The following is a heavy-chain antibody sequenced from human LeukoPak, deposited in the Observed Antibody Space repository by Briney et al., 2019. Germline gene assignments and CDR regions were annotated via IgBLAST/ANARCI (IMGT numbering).Heavy chain of an antibody. J-gene: IGHJ6*03. D-gene: IGHD5-18*01. CDR3: ARGTWIQLNYYYYYMDV. V-gene: IGHV1-8*03. Sequence: ALVKVSCKASGYTFTGYYMHWVRQAPGQGLEWMGWINPNSGNTGYAQKFQGRVTITRNTSISTAYMELSSLRSEDTAVYYCARGTWIQLNYYYYYMDVWGKGTTVTVSS. CDR2: INPNSGNT. CDR1: GYTFTGYY.